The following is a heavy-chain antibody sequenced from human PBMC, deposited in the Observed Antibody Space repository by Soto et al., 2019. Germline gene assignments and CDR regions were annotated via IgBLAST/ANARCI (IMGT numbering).Heavy chain of an antibody. CDR1: GGSISSYY. V-gene: IGHV4-59*01. Sequence: ASETLSLTXTVAGGSISSYYWSWIRQPPGKGLEWIGYIYYSGSTNYNPSLKSRVTISVDTSKNQFSLKLSSVTAADTAVYYCARDRIAVAGSVYYYGMDVWGQGTTVTVSS. D-gene: IGHD6-19*01. J-gene: IGHJ6*02. CDR3: ARDRIAVAGSVYYYGMDV. CDR2: IYYSGST.